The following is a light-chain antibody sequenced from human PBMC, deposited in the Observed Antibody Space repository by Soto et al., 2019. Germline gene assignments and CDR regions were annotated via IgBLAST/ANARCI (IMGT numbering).Light chain of an antibody. CDR1: SSDIGSYNQ. CDR2: AVS. J-gene: IGLJ1*01. CDR3: ISYTGSSTSYV. V-gene: IGLV2-14*03. Sequence: QSALAQPASVSGSPGQSITISCSGTSSDIGSYNQVAWYQQFPGKSPKLMIYAVSDRPPGVSDRFSGSKSGNTASLTISGLQAEDEADYYCISYTGSSTSYVFGSGTKVTVL.